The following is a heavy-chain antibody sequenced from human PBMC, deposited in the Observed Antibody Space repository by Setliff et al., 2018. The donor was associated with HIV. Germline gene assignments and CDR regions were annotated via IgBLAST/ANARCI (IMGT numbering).Heavy chain of an antibody. J-gene: IGHJ4*03. V-gene: IGHV1-18*01. CDR3: ARVPGDYGDNPIDY. Sequence: ASVKVSCKASGYNFFSYGISWVRQAPGQGLEWMGWISTFDGNTDYAQNVQDRVTMTTDTSTSTVYMELRSLRSDDTAEYYCARVPGDYGDNPIDYWGQGTLVTVSS. CDR1: GYNFFSYG. CDR2: ISTFDGNT. D-gene: IGHD4-17*01.